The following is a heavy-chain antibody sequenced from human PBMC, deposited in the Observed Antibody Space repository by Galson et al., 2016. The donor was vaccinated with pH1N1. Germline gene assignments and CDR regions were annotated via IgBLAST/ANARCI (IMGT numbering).Heavy chain of an antibody. CDR2: FSGSGGST. V-gene: IGHV3-23*01. CDR3: VIPPWARSVVIDYYFDH. J-gene: IGHJ4*02. D-gene: IGHD2-21*01. Sequence: SLRLSCAASGLTFSRYGMSWVRQAPGKGLEWVSGFSGSGGSTYYADSVKGRFTISRYNSKNTLYLQMDSLRAEDTARYYCVIPPWARSVVIDYYFDHWGQGTLVTVSS. CDR1: GLTFSRYG.